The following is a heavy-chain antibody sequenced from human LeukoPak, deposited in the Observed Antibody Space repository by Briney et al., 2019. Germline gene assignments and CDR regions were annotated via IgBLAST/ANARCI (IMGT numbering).Heavy chain of an antibody. V-gene: IGHV4-4*07. CDR1: GGSSSSYY. CDR3: ARDLSRNRVNYSFDY. Sequence: PSETLSLTCTGSGGSSSSYYWSWIRQPAGKGLEWIGRIYTSGSTNDKPSLKSRVTMSVDTSTTQFSLKLSSVTAADTAVYYCARDLSRNRVNYSFDYWGQGTLVTVSS. D-gene: IGHD4-11*01. J-gene: IGHJ4*02. CDR2: IYTSGST.